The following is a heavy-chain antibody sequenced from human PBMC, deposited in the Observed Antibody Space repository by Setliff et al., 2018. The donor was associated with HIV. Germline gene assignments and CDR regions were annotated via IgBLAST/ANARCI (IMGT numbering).Heavy chain of an antibody. CDR3: ATGAKNDFWDDPVPNPFDF. Sequence: SETLSLTCAVYGGSFSDYFLTWIRQPPGKGLEWIGEINHGGGTNYNPSLKSRVTISVDTSKDKISLKLTSVTAADTAVYYCATGAKNDFWDDPVPNPFDFWGQGTMVTVSS. J-gene: IGHJ3*01. CDR1: GGSFSDYF. D-gene: IGHD3-3*01. V-gene: IGHV4-34*01. CDR2: INHGGGT.